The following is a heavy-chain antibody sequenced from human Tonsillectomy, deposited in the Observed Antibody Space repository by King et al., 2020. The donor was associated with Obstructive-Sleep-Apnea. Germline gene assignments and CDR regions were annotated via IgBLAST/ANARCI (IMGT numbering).Heavy chain of an antibody. CDR3: ASLIVGTSANDY. D-gene: IGHD1-26*01. V-gene: IGHV1-2*02. CDR2: INPNSGGT. Sequence: VQLVQSGADVKKPGASVKVSCKASGYTFTAYFLHWVRQAPGQGLEWMGWINPNSGGTNYAQKFQGRVTMTRDTSISTAYMELSRLRSDDTAVYYCASLIVGTSANDYWGQGTLVTVSS. CDR1: GYTFTAYF. J-gene: IGHJ4*02.